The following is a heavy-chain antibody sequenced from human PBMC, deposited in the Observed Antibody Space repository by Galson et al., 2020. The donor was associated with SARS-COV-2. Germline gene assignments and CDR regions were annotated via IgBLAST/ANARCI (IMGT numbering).Heavy chain of an antibody. CDR1: GFMFNNFA. V-gene: IGHV3-30*03. D-gene: IGHD3-22*01. CDR2: ISFDGTTE. Sequence: GESLKISCAASGFMFNNFAMHWVRQAPAKGLEWVAIISFDGTTEYEDSVKGRFTISRDTSKNTLFLQMNTLRPEDTAVYYCAREGPDYDSSYFDNWGRGTLVIVSS. J-gene: IGHJ4*01. CDR3: AREGPDYDSSYFDN.